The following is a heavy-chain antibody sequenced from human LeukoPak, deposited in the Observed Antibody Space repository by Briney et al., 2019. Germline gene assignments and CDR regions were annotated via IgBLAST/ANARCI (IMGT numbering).Heavy chain of an antibody. J-gene: IGHJ5*02. Sequence: PSETLSLTCAVSGASITGSGYYWGWIRQPPGKGLEWIGNIYSSGSTYYNASLQSRVTISIDTSKNQFSLRLNSVTAADTAMYYCARGYSSSWYFNWFDPWGQGTLVTVSS. V-gene: IGHV4-39*01. CDR3: ARGYSSSWYFNWFDP. CDR1: GASITGSGYY. CDR2: IYSSGST. D-gene: IGHD6-13*01.